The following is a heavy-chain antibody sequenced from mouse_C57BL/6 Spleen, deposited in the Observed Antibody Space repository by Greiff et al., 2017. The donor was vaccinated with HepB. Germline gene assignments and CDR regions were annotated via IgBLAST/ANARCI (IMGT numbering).Heavy chain of an antibody. J-gene: IGHJ1*03. CDR2: ISDGGSYT. CDR3: ARGGYGSRGWYFDV. Sequence: DVMLVESGGGLVKPGGSLKLSCAASGFTFSSYAMSWVRQTPEKRLEWVATISDGGSYTYYPDNVKGRFTISRDNAKNNLYLQMSHLKSEDTAMYYCARGGYGSRGWYFDVWGTGTTVTVSS. CDR1: GFTFSSYA. V-gene: IGHV5-4*03. D-gene: IGHD1-1*01.